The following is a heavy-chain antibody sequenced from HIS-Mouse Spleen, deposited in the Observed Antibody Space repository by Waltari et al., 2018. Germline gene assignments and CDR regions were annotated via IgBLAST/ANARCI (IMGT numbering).Heavy chain of an antibody. Sequence: EVQLVGSGGSLLRPGGSLKHSCAASGFTVSGNYMVCVRRAPGKGLEWVSVIYSGGSTYYADSVKGRFTISRDNSKNTLYLQMNSLRAEDTAVYYCARGGLAAAGWYFDLWGRGTLVTVSS. V-gene: IGHV3-53*01. J-gene: IGHJ2*01. CDR2: IYSGGST. CDR1: GFTVSGNY. CDR3: ARGGLAAAGWYFDL. D-gene: IGHD6-13*01.